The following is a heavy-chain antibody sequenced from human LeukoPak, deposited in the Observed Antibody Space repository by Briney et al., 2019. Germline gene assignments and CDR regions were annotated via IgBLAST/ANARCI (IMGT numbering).Heavy chain of an antibody. D-gene: IGHD3-16*01. CDR2: ISTSGGST. J-gene: IGHJ4*02. Sequence: PGGSLRLSCAASGFTFSNYDMIWVRQAPGKGLSWVSYISTSGGSTNYADSVKGRFTISRDNAKNSLYLQMNSLRAEDTALYYCARRTYVNYWGQGTLVTVSS. CDR1: GFTFSNYD. CDR3: ARRTYVNY. V-gene: IGHV3-48*03.